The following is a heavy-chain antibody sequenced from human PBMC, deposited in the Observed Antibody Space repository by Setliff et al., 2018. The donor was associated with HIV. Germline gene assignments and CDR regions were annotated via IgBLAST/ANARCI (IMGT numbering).Heavy chain of an antibody. CDR2: VYYTGNT. V-gene: IGHV4-59*04. D-gene: IGHD5-12*01. CDR1: GGSISSYY. CDR3: ARRAFKDGYKRSYFDY. Sequence: SETLSLTCTVSGGSISSYYWSWIRQPPGKGLEWVGTVYYTGNTFYNPSLRNRVTISVDTSKNYLSLKLSSVTAADTAVYYCARRAFKDGYKRSYFDYWGQGTLVTVSS. J-gene: IGHJ4*02.